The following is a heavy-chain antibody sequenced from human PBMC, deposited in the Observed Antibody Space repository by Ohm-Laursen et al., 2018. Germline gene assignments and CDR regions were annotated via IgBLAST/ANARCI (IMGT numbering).Heavy chain of an antibody. Sequence: SVKVSCKASGYTFTSYGISWMRQAPGQGLEWMGWISAYNGNTNYAQKLQGRVTMTTDTSTSTAYMELRSLRSDDTAVYYCARDEKQWLPSPWYFDLWGRGTLVTVSS. CDR1: GYTFTSYG. CDR3: ARDEKQWLPSPWYFDL. V-gene: IGHV1-18*01. CDR2: ISAYNGNT. D-gene: IGHD6-19*01. J-gene: IGHJ2*01.